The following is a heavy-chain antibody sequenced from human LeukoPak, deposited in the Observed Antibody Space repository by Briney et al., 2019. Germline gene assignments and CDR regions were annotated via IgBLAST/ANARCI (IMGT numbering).Heavy chain of an antibody. V-gene: IGHV3-74*01. Sequence: GGSLRLSCAAPGNYWMHWVRQAPGKGLVWVSHINGDGSWTTYADSVKGRSTISKDNAKNTVYLQMNSLRADDTAVYYCASGNFYYYFDYWGQGTLVTVSS. J-gene: IGHJ4*02. CDR3: ASGNFYYYFDY. CDR2: INGDGSWT. D-gene: IGHD1-26*01. CDR1: GNYW.